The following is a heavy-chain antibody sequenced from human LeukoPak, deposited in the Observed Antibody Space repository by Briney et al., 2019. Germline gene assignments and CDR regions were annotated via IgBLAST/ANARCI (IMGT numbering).Heavy chain of an antibody. J-gene: IGHJ4*02. Sequence: SETLSLTCAVYGGSFSGYYWSWIRQPPGKGLEWIGEINHSGSTNYNPSLKSRVTISVDTSKNQFSLKLSSVTAADTAVYYCARLSIVLRAFDSWGQGTLVTVSS. V-gene: IGHV4-34*01. D-gene: IGHD2/OR15-2a*01. CDR1: GGSFSGYY. CDR3: ARLSIVLRAFDS. CDR2: INHSGST.